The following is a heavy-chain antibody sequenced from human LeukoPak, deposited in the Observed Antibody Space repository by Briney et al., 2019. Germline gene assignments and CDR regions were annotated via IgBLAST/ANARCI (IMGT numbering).Heavy chain of an antibody. CDR1: GYTFTSYG. D-gene: IGHD1-7*01. V-gene: IGHV1-18*01. J-gene: IGHJ4*02. Sequence: ASVKVSCKASGYTFTSYGISWVRRAPGQGLEWMGWISAYNGNTNYAQKLQGRVTMTTDTSTSTAYMELRSLRSDDTAVYYCARRNWNYGRGSGPFDYWGQGTLVTVSS. CDR3: ARRNWNYGRGSGPFDY. CDR2: ISAYNGNT.